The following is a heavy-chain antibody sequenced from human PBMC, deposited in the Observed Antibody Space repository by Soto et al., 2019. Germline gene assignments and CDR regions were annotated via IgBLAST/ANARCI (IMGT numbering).Heavy chain of an antibody. J-gene: IGHJ1*01. V-gene: IGHV1-18*01. D-gene: IGHD3-22*01. CDR3: ARTTGYYDSSGYFLGAEYFQH. Sequence: QVQLVQSGAEVKKPGASVKVSCKASGYTFTSYGISWVRQAPGQGLEWMGWISAYNGNTNYAQKLQGRVTMTTDTSTSTGYMELRSLRSGDTAVYYCARTTGYYDSSGYFLGAEYFQHWGQGTLVTVSS. CDR2: ISAYNGNT. CDR1: GYTFTSYG.